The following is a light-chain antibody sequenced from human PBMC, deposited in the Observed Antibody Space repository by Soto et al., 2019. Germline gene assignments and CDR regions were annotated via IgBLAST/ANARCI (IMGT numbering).Light chain of an antibody. CDR2: GAS. Sequence: DIVLTQSPGILSLSPGEPVTLSCRASEIVLSSYVAWYQQRPGQAPRLLIYGASSRASGIPDRFSGSGSGTYFTLTISSLEPEDFSVYYCQQYGNPPLTFGQGTTVEFK. J-gene: IGKJ1*01. CDR1: EIVLSSY. V-gene: IGKV3-20*01. CDR3: QQYGNPPLT.